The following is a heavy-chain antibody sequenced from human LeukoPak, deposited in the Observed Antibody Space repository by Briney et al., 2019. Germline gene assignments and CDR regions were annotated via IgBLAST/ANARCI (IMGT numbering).Heavy chain of an antibody. D-gene: IGHD3-22*01. CDR2: ISAYNGNT. J-gene: IGHJ4*02. Sequence: ASVRVSCTASGYTFTSYGISWVRQTPGQGLESGGYISAYNGNTNYAQKLQSRVTMTTDTSTSTAYMELRSLRSDDTAVYYCARDWGITMIVVVIPFDYWGQGTLVTVSS. CDR3: ARDWGITMIVVVIPFDY. V-gene: IGHV1-18*01. CDR1: GYTFTSYG.